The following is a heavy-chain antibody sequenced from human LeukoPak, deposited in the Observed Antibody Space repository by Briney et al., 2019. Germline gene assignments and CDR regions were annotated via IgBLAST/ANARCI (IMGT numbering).Heavy chain of an antibody. J-gene: IGHJ6*02. CDR2: IYYSGST. V-gene: IGHV4-59*01. Sequence: SETLSPTCTVSGGSISSYYWSWIRQPPGKGLEWIGYIYYSGSTNYNPSLKSRVTISVDTSKNQFSLKLSSVTAADTAVYYCARVSGSYYINYYYYYGMDVWGQGTTVTVSS. D-gene: IGHD1-26*01. CDR3: ARVSGSYYINYYYYYGMDV. CDR1: GGSISSYY.